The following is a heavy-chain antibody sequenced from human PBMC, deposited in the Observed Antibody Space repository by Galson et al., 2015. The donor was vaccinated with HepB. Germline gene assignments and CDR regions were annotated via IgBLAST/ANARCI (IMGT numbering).Heavy chain of an antibody. J-gene: IGHJ4*02. CDR1: GFTFSSYS. CDR2: ISSSSSYI. Sequence: SLRLSCAASGFTFSSYSMNWVRQAPGKGLEWVSSISSSSSYIYYADSVKGRFTISRDNAKNSLYLQMNSLRAEDTAVYYCARDETGYSSGWGPFFDYWGQGTLVTVSS. V-gene: IGHV3-21*01. CDR3: ARDETGYSSGWGPFFDY. D-gene: IGHD6-19*01.